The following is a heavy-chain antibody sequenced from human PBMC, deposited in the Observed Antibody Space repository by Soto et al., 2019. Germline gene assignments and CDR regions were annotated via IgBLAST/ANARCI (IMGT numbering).Heavy chain of an antibody. D-gene: IGHD3-9*01. J-gene: IGHJ6*02. Sequence: GGSLRLSCSASVFTFSSYGMHWVRQAPGKGLEWVAVIWYDGSNKYYADSVKGRFTISRDNSKNTLYLQMNSLRAEDTAVYYWARRSLAILTGRGLYYSYCMDVFGQG. CDR3: ARRSLAILTGRGLYYSYCMDV. V-gene: IGHV3-33*01. CDR2: IWYDGSNK. CDR1: VFTFSSYG.